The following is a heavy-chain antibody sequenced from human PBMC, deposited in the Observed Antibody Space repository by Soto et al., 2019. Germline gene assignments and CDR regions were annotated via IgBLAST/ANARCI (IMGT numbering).Heavy chain of an antibody. V-gene: IGHV3-23*01. J-gene: IGHJ3*01. Sequence: VQLLESGGGLVQPGGSLRLSCAASGFTFNSFPMSWVRQAPGKGLEGVSALSGSGGGTYYADSVKGRFTVSRDNSKDTLYRQMNSRRDEYSALYYCAKELPGKSLWGQGTKVTVSS. CDR1: GFTFNSFP. CDR3: AKELPGKSL. CDR2: LSGSGGGT.